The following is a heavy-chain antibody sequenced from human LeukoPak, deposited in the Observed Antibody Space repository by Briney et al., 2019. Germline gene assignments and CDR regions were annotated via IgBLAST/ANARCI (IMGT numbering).Heavy chain of an antibody. CDR3: AKGPSIAAAGTFDP. J-gene: IGHJ5*02. CDR1: GFTFSRYW. CDR2: IRGSSDST. V-gene: IGHV3-23*01. D-gene: IGHD6-13*01. Sequence: GGSLRLSCVASGFTFSRYWMTWVRQAPGKGLEWVSAIRGSSDSTYYADSVTGRFTISRDNSKNTLYLQMNSLRAEDTAIYYCAKGPSIAAAGTFDPWGQGTLVTVSS.